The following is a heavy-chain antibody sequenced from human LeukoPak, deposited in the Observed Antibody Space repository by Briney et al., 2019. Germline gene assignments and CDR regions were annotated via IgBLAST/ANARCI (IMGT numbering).Heavy chain of an antibody. V-gene: IGHV1-24*01. Sequence: ASVKVSCKVSGYTLTELSMHWVRQAPGKGLEWMGGLDPEDGETIYAQKFQGRVTMTEDTSTDTAYMELSSLRSDDTAVYYCARGRDYDSSGYYYGDAFDIWGQGTMVTVSS. CDR2: LDPEDGET. CDR1: GYTLTELS. J-gene: IGHJ3*02. D-gene: IGHD3-22*01. CDR3: ARGRDYDSSGYYYGDAFDI.